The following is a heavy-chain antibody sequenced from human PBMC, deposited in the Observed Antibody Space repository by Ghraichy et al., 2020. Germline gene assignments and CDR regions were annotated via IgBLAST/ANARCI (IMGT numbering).Heavy chain of an antibody. CDR3: TRHGSSPTDYYDHSGPTPFDY. D-gene: IGHD3-22*01. J-gene: IGHJ4*02. CDR1: GFTFSGSA. CDR2: IRSKANSYAT. V-gene: IGHV3-73*01. Sequence: GGSLRLSCAASGFTFSGSAMDWVRQASGKGLEWVGRIRSKANSYATEYAESVKGRFTISRDDSKNTAFLQMNSLKTEDTAVYYCTRHGSSPTDYYDHSGPTPFDYWGQGTLVTVSS.